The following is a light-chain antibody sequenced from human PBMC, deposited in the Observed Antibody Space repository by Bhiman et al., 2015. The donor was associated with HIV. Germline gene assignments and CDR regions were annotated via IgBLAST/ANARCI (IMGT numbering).Light chain of an antibody. CDR3: SSYTSSSLYV. J-gene: IGLJ1*01. CDR2: DVI. CDR1: SGDVGDYKY. V-gene: IGLV2-14*01. Sequence: QSALTQPASVSGSPGQSITISCSGTSGDVGDYKYVSWYQQHPGKTPRLIIYDVIKRPSGVSSRFAGSASGNTASLTISGLQAEDEADYYCSSYTSSSLYVFGTGTKVTVL.